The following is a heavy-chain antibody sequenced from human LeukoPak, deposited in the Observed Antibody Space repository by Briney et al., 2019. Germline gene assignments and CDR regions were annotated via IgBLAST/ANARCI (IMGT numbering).Heavy chain of an antibody. CDR2: ISSSSSYI. Sequence: GGSLRLSCAASGFTFSSYSMNWVRQAPGKGLEWVSSISSSSSYIYYADSVKGRFTISRDNAKNSLYLRMNSLRVEDTAVYYCARVGSIAAAGTPDYWGQGALVTVSS. V-gene: IGHV3-21*04. J-gene: IGHJ4*02. CDR1: GFTFSSYS. D-gene: IGHD6-13*01. CDR3: ARVGSIAAAGTPDY.